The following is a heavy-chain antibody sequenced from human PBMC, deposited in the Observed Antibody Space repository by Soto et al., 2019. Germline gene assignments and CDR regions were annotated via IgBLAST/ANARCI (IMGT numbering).Heavy chain of an antibody. V-gene: IGHV3-33*01. CDR3: ARDTISGSYSFDY. Sequence: GGSLRLSCAASGFTFSSYGMHWVRQAPGKGLEWVAVIWYDGSNKYYADSVKGRFTISRDNSKNTLYLQMNSLRAEDTAVYYCARDTISGSYSFDYWGQGTLVTVSS. J-gene: IGHJ4*02. CDR2: IWYDGSNK. D-gene: IGHD1-26*01. CDR1: GFTFSSYG.